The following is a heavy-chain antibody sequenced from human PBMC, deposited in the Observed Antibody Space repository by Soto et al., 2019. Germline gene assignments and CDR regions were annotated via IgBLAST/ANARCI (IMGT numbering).Heavy chain of an antibody. CDR1: GVTFNSYS. J-gene: IGHJ6*02. Sequence: GASGKVSCEATGVTFNSYSISGVLQAPWQWLGLMGWIIPIFGTANYAQKFQGRVTITADESTSTAYMELSSLRSEDTAVYYCARVHYYDSSGYYRSFYYYGMDVWGQGTTVTVSS. CDR3: ARVHYYDSSGYYRSFYYYGMDV. V-gene: IGHV1-69*13. CDR2: IIPIFGTA. D-gene: IGHD3-22*01.